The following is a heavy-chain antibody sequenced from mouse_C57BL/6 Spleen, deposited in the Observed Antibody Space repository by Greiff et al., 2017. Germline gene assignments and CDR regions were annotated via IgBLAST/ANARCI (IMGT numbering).Heavy chain of an antibody. CDR3: TRDYYFDY. CDR1: GFTFSDAW. V-gene: IGHV6-6*01. CDR2: IRNKANNHAT. Sequence: GGSMKLSCAASGFTFSDAWMDWVRQSPEKGLEWGAEIRNKANNHATYYAESVKGRVTISRDDSKSSVYLQMNSLRAEDTGIYYCTRDYYFDYWGQGTTLTVSS. J-gene: IGHJ2*01.